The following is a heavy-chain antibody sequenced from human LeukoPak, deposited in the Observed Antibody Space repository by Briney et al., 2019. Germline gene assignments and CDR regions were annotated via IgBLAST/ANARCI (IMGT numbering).Heavy chain of an antibody. D-gene: IGHD1-1*01. CDR2: ISAYSANT. J-gene: IGHJ5*02. Sequence: ASVKVSCKASGYTFTSNGFTWVRQAPGQGLEWMGWISAYSANTNYAQKFQGRVTMTTDTSTSTAYMELRSLRSDDTAVYYCATTTTGWFAPWGQGTPVTVSS. CDR1: GYTFTSNG. V-gene: IGHV1-18*01. CDR3: ATTTTGWFAP.